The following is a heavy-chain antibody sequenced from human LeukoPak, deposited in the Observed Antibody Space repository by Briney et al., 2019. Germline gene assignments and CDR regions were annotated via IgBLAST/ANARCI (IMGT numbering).Heavy chain of an antibody. V-gene: IGHV4-59*01. CDR2: IYYSGST. CDR1: GGSIGAYY. J-gene: IGHJ4*02. D-gene: IGHD3-22*01. CDR3: ARDRSDGSGYYGYYFDY. Sequence: SETLSLTCIVSGGSIGAYYWSWIRQPPGKGLEWISHIYYSGSTDYNPSLRSRVTISVDTSKNQFSLRLSSVTAADTAVYYCARDRSDGSGYYGYYFDYWGQGTLVSVSS.